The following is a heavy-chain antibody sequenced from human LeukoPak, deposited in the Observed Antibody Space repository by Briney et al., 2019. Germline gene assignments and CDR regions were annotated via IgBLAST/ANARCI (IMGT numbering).Heavy chain of an antibody. CDR3: ASYYGSGSYYNEYYYYGMDV. Sequence: GASVKVSCKASGYTFSSYGIAWVRQAPGQGLEWMGRIIPILGIANYAQKFRGRVTITADKSTSTAYMELSSLRSEDTAVYYCASYYGSGSYYNEYYYYGMDVWGQGTTVTVSS. J-gene: IGHJ6*02. CDR1: GYTFSSYG. V-gene: IGHV1-69*04. D-gene: IGHD3-10*01. CDR2: IIPILGIA.